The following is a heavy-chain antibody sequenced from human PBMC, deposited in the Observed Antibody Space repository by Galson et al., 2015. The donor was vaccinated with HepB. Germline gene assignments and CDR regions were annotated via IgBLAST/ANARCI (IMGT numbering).Heavy chain of an antibody. V-gene: IGHV1-69*13. CDR2: IIPIFGTA. CDR3: ARDPSSAADYYYGMDV. J-gene: IGHJ6*02. CDR1: GGTFSSYA. Sequence: SVKVSCKASGGTFSSYAISWVRQAPGQGLEWMGGIIPIFGTANCAQKFQGRVTITADESTSTAYMELSSLRSEDTAVYYCARDPSSAADYYYGMDVWGQGTTVTVSS. D-gene: IGHD6-25*01.